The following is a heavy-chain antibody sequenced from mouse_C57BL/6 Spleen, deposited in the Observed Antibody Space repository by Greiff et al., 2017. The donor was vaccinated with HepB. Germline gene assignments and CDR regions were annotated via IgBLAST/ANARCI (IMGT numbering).Heavy chain of an antibody. CDR2: ISDGGSYT. J-gene: IGHJ4*01. CDR3: ARDPLDYRNYYAMDD. V-gene: IGHV5-4*01. Sequence: EVKLVESGGGLVKPGGSLKLSCAASGFTFSSYAMSWVRQTPEKRLEWVATISDGGSYTYYQDNVKGRFTISRDNAKNNLYLHMSHLKSEDTAIYYCARDPLDYRNYYAMDDWGQGTSVTVSS. D-gene: IGHD2-1*01. CDR1: GFTFSSYA.